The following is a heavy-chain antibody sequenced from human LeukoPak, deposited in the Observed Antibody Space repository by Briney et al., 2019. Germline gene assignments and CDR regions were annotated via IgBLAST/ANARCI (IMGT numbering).Heavy chain of an antibody. V-gene: IGHV4-39*07. J-gene: IGHJ4*02. CDR3: ARLFDY. Sequence: SETLSLTCTVSGGSISSSNYYWGWIRQPPGEGLEWIGSIYYTGSTYYNPSLKSRITISVDTSKNQFSLKLSSLTAADTAVYYCARLFDYWGQGALVTVSS. CDR2: IYYTGST. CDR1: GGSISSSNYY.